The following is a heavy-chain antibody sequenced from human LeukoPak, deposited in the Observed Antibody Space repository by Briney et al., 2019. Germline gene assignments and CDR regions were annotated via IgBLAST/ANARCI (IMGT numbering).Heavy chain of an antibody. D-gene: IGHD3-16*02. V-gene: IGHV5-51*01. J-gene: IGHJ3*02. Sequence: GESLKISCKGSGYSFTSYWIGWVRQMPGKGLEWMGIIYPGDSDTRYSPSFQGRVTISADKSISTAYLQWSSLKASDTAMYYCARGPYYDYVCGSYRYRAFDIWGQGTMVTVSS. CDR1: GYSFTSYW. CDR3: ARGPYYDYVCGSYRYRAFDI. CDR2: IYPGDSDT.